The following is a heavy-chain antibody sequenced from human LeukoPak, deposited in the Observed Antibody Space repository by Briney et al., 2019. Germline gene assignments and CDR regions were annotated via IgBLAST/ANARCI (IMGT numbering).Heavy chain of an antibody. J-gene: IGHJ5*01. V-gene: IGHV5-51*01. CDR3: ARMDYYDSSGLGRWFDS. CDR1: GYSFTSYW. Sequence: GESLKISCKGSGYSFTSYWIGWVRQMPGKGLGWMGIIYPGDSDTRYSPSFQGQVTISADKSISTAYLQWSSLKASDTAMYYCARMDYYDSSGLGRWFDSWGQETLVTVSS. D-gene: IGHD3-22*01. CDR2: IYPGDSDT.